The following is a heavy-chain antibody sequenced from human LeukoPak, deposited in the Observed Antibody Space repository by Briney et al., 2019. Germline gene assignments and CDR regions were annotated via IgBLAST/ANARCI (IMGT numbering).Heavy chain of an antibody. D-gene: IGHD6-13*01. J-gene: IGHJ5*02. CDR2: INPSGGST. Sequence: GASVKVSCKASGYTFTSYYMHWVRQAPGQGLEWMGIINPSGGSTSYAQKFQGRVTMTRDTSTSTVYMELSSLRSEDTAVYYCARAEVAAAGNYWFDPWGQGTLVTVSS. CDR1: GYTFTSYY. CDR3: ARAEVAAAGNYWFDP. V-gene: IGHV1-46*01.